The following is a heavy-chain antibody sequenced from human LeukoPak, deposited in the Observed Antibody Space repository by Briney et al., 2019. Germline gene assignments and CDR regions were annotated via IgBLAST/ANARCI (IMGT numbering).Heavy chain of an antibody. D-gene: IGHD2-15*01. Sequence: GGSLRLSCAASGFTFSSYSMNWVRQAPGKGPEWIAYVTSSSRTIYYADSVKGRSTISRGNAKSSLYLQLDSLRAEDTAVYYCARDLIGGNAYDYWGQGTLVTVSS. V-gene: IGHV3-48*01. CDR1: GFTFSSYS. J-gene: IGHJ4*02. CDR2: VTSSSRTI. CDR3: ARDLIGGNAYDY.